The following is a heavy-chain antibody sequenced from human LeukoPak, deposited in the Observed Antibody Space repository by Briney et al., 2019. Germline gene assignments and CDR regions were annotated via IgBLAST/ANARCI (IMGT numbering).Heavy chain of an antibody. CDR2: ISSGSSYI. Sequence: GGSLRLSCAASGFTFVSYAMNWVRQAPGKGLEWVSSISSGSSYIYYADSVKGRFTISRDNAKNSPYLQMNSLRAEDTAVYYCARDGTGLPSQFDYWGQGTLVTVSS. V-gene: IGHV3-21*01. J-gene: IGHJ4*02. CDR1: GFTFVSYA. CDR3: ARDGTGLPSQFDY. D-gene: IGHD1-1*01.